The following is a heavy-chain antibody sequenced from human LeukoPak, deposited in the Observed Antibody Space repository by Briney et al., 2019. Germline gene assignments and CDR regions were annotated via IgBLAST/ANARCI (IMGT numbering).Heavy chain of an antibody. Sequence: SGTLSLTCAVSGGSISSYYWSWIRQPPGRGLEWIGYIYYSGSTNYNPSLKSRVTISVDTSKNQFSLKLSSVTAADTAVYYCARVTSSRGDAFDIWGQGTMVTVSS. CDR2: IYYSGST. J-gene: IGHJ3*02. V-gene: IGHV4-59*01. CDR1: GGSISSYY. CDR3: ARVTSSRGDAFDI. D-gene: IGHD6-13*01.